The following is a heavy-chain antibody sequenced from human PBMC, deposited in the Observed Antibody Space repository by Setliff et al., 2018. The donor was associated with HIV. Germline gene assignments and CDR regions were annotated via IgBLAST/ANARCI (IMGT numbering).Heavy chain of an antibody. V-gene: IGHV4-39*02. CDR2: TFYSGST. Sequence: SETLSLTCTVSGASVSTTGYYWGWLRQSPGKGLQWIGTTFYSGSTYYNPSLKSRVTISLDTSNNDFSLTLTSVTAADTALYFCATYLSDNYLDGAFDIWGRGTMVTISS. CDR3: ATYLSDNYLDGAFDI. CDR1: GASVSTTGYY. D-gene: IGHD3-3*01. J-gene: IGHJ3*02.